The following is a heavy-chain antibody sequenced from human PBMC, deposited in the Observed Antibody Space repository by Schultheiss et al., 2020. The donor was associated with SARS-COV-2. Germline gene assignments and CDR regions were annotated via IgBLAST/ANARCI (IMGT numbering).Heavy chain of an antibody. Sequence: ETLSLTCTVSGGSISSGGYYWMHWVRQAPGKGLVWVSRINSDGSSTRYGDSVKGRFTISRDNAKNTLYLEMNSLRAEDTAVYYCARKARQDSSSSGFDYWGQGTLVTVSS. V-gene: IGHV3-74*01. CDR2: INSDGSST. CDR1: GGSISSGGYYW. D-gene: IGHD6-6*01. CDR3: ARKARQDSSSSGFDY. J-gene: IGHJ4*02.